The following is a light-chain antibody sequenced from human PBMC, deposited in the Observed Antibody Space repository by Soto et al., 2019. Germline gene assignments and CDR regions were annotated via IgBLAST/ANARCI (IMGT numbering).Light chain of an antibody. V-gene: IGKV3-11*01. J-gene: IGKJ1*01. CDR1: QSVSRY. CDR3: QQRSNWPPVT. Sequence: EIVLTQSPATLSLSPGERATLSCRASQSVSRYLAWYQQKPGQAPRLLIYDASNRATGIPARFSGSGSGTDFTLTISSLEPEDLAVYYCQQRSNWPPVTVGQGTKVDIK. CDR2: DAS.